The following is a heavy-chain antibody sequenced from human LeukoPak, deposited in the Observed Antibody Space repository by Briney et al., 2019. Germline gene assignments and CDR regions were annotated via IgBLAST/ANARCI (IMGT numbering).Heavy chain of an antibody. CDR3: ARESGGGYSNYNWFDP. J-gene: IGHJ5*02. CDR1: GYTFTSYG. V-gene: IGHV1-18*01. Sequence: ASVKVSCKASGYTFTSYGISWVRQAPGQGLEWMGWISAYNGITNYAQKLQGRVTMTTDTSTSTAYMELRSLRSDDTAVYYCARESGGGYSNYNWFDPWGQGTLVTVSS. D-gene: IGHD4-11*01. CDR2: ISAYNGIT.